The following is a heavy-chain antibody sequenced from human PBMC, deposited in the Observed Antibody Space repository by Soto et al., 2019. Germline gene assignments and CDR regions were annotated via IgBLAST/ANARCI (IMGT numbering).Heavy chain of an antibody. J-gene: IGHJ5*02. Sequence: SETLSLTCTVSGGSISSGGYYWSWIRQHPGKGLEWIGYIYYSGSTYYNPSLKSRVTISVDTSKNQFSLKLSSVTAADTAVYYGASSSEVVGDGFDPWGQGTLVTVSS. CDR3: ASSSEVVGDGFDP. CDR1: GGSISSGGYY. D-gene: IGHD1-26*01. CDR2: IYYSGST. V-gene: IGHV4-31*03.